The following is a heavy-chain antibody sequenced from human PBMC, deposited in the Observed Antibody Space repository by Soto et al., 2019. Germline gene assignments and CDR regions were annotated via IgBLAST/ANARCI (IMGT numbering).Heavy chain of an antibody. J-gene: IGHJ5*02. V-gene: IGHV4-34*02. Sequence: QVRLQQWGAGLVRPSETLSLTCAVSGGSFNNYCWSWIRQSPGTGLQRIGDICPWGRPNHNPALTREVTIEMEESKNHFSLRLTSVTVADTAVYYCARGDYGQYDAYNWFDPWGQGNLVTVAP. CDR2: ICPWGRP. D-gene: IGHD3-10*01. CDR3: ARGDYGQYDAYNWFDP. CDR1: GGSFNNYC.